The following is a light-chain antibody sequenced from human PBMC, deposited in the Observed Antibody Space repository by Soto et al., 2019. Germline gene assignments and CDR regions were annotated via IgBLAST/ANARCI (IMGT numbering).Light chain of an antibody. CDR2: GAS. CDR1: QSISPN. Sequence: EIGMTQSPATLSVSPGERASLSCRASQSISPNLAWYQQKPGQAPRLLIYGASTRATGIPARFSGSGSGTEFTLTISSPQSEDFEVYYCQQYDKWPLTFGPGTKVDIE. CDR3: QQYDKWPLT. V-gene: IGKV3-15*01. J-gene: IGKJ3*01.